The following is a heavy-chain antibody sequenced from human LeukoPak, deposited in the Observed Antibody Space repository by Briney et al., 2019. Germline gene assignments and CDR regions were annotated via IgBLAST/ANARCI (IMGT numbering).Heavy chain of an antibody. D-gene: IGHD1-26*01. Sequence: SETLSLTCTVSGGSISEYSWTWIRQPAGKGLEWIGRILVSGTTNYNASLKTRVTLSIDTSKNLLSLKLTSLTAADTAVYYCARGISGSLGAFDIWGRGTMXTVSS. V-gene: IGHV4-4*07. CDR1: GGSISEYS. J-gene: IGHJ3*02. CDR2: ILVSGTT. CDR3: ARGISGSLGAFDI.